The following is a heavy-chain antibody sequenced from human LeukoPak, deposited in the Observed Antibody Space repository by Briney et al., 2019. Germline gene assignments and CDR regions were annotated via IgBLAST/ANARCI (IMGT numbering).Heavy chain of an antibody. CDR1: GFTFNNAW. V-gene: IGHV3-15*01. Sequence: PGGSLRLSCAASGFTFNNAWMSWVRQAPEKGLEWVGRIKSKTDGGTIDYAAPVKGRFTISRDESKNTVYLQMNSLKTEDTAVYYCTTFLSGGTEARWGQGALVTVSS. CDR2: IKSKTDGGTI. J-gene: IGHJ4*02. CDR3: TTFLSGGTEAR. D-gene: IGHD1-1*01.